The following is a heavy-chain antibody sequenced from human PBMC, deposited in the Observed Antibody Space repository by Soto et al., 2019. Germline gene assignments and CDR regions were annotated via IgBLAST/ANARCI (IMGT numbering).Heavy chain of an antibody. CDR2: IIPIFGTA. V-gene: IGHV1-69*01. J-gene: IGHJ4*02. D-gene: IGHD1-26*01. CDR1: GGTFSSYA. CDR3: ASFMAEGGATMYYFDY. Sequence: QVQLVQSGAEVKKPGSSVKVSCKASGGTFSSYAISWVRQAPGQGLEWMGGIIPIFGTANYAQKFQGRVTITADVSTITAYMELSSLRSEDTAVYYCASFMAEGGATMYYFDYWGQGTLVTVSS.